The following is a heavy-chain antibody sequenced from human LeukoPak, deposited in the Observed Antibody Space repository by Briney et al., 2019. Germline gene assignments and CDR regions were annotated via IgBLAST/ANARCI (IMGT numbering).Heavy chain of an antibody. CDR2: INHSGST. CDR1: GGSFSGYY. D-gene: IGHD3-3*01. CDR3: ARGAQYYDFWSGHFDY. Sequence: PSETLSLTCAVYGGSFSGYYWSWIRQPPGKGLEWIGEINHSGSTNYNPSLKSRVTTSVDTSKNQFSLKLSSVTAADTAVYYCARGAQYYDFWSGHFDYWGQGTLVTVSS. V-gene: IGHV4-34*01. J-gene: IGHJ4*02.